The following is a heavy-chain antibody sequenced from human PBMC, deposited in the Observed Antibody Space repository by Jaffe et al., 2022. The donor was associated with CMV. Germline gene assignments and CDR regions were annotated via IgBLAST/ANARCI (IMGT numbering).Heavy chain of an antibody. CDR1: GGSISSYY. Sequence: QVQLQESGPGLVKPSETLSLTCTVSGGSISSYYWSWIRQPPGKGLEWIGYIYYSGSTNYNPSLKSRVTISVDTSKNQFSLKLSSVTAADTAVYYCARSPKNWFDPWGQGTLVTVSS. V-gene: IGHV4-59*01. CDR3: ARSPKNWFDP. J-gene: IGHJ5*02. CDR2: IYYSGST.